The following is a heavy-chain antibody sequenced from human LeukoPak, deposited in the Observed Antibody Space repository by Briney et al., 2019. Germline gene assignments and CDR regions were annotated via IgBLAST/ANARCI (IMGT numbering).Heavy chain of an antibody. Sequence: SETLSLTCTVSGGSISSSSYSWGWIRQPPGKGLEWIGSIYYSGSTYYNPSLKSRVTISVDTSKNQFSLKLSSVTAADTAVYYCARNYYDSSGLSNPFDYWGQGTLVTVSS. CDR3: ARNYYDSSGLSNPFDY. CDR2: IYYSGST. CDR1: GGSISSSSYS. J-gene: IGHJ4*02. D-gene: IGHD3-22*01. V-gene: IGHV4-39*01.